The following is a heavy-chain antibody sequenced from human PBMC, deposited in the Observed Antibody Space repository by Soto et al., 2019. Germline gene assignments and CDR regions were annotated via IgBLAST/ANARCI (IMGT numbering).Heavy chain of an antibody. CDR3: AREVGVHTPVFGF. V-gene: IGHV1-69*01. J-gene: IGHJ4*02. CDR2: ISPMFGKA. Sequence: QVQLVQSGAEVKRPGSSVKVSCKSSGGTFNNYAINWVRQSPGQGLEWMGDISPMFGKANYAQKFQGRVKITADDSTATAYLERSSLRSEDTALYYCAREVGVHTPVFGFWGQGSLVTVSS. CDR1: GGTFNNYA. D-gene: IGHD2-15*01.